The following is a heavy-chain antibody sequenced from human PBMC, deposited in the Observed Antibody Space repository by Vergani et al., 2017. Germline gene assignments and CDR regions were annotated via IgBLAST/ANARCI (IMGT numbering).Heavy chain of an antibody. D-gene: IGHD6-13*01. CDR3: ARLQFGAAAPDY. V-gene: IGHV4-59*01. CDR1: GGSISNYY. Sequence: QVQLQESGPGLVKPSETLSLTCTVSGGSISNYYWSWIRQPPGKGLEWIGYMYYRGRTNYNPSRKSRVTMLVDTSMNKFSRKLTSVTAADKAVYYCARLQFGAAAPDYWGQGTLVIVSS. J-gene: IGHJ4*02. CDR2: MYYRGRT.